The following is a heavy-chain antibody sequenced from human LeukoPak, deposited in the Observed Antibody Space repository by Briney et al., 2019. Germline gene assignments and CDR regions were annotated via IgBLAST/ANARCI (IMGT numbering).Heavy chain of an antibody. J-gene: IGHJ3*02. CDR1: GYSFTTYR. CDR3: ARNRDSGSLDAFDI. Sequence: GESLKISCKGSGYSFTTYRIGWVRQMPGKGLEWMGIIYPGDSDTRYSPSFQGQVTISGAKSISTAYLQWSSLKASDTAMYYCARNRDSGSLDAFDIWGQGTMVTVSS. CDR2: IYPGDSDT. D-gene: IGHD3-10*01. V-gene: IGHV5-51*01.